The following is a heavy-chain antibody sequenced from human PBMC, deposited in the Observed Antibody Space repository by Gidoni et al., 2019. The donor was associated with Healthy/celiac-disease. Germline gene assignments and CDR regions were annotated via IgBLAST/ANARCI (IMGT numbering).Heavy chain of an antibody. J-gene: IGHJ6*02. CDR2: ILPIRGIP. CDR1: GGTFSRYT. Sequence: QVQLVQSGAEVRKPGSSVRVSCKASGGTFSRYTLSWVRPAPGQGLEWMGRILPIRGIPTYAQKFLGRVTITADKSTSTAHMELSSLRSEDTAVYFCARDRGGYCGGGSCRPHYYGLDVWGQGTTVTVSS. CDR3: ARDRGGYCGGGSCRPHYYGLDV. V-gene: IGHV1-69*08. D-gene: IGHD2-15*01.